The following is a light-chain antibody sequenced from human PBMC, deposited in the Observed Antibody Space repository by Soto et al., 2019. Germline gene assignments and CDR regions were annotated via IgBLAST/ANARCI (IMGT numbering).Light chain of an antibody. CDR3: ASFTRANPLVV. V-gene: IGLV2-14*01. Sequence: QSALTQPASVSGSPGQSITISCTGASVGDYDYVSWYQQHPGKAPKLMIYEVTSRPSGISYRFSGFKSGNTASLTISGLQAEDEADYYCASFTRANPLVVFGGGTKVTVL. J-gene: IGLJ2*01. CDR2: EVT. CDR1: SVGDYDY.